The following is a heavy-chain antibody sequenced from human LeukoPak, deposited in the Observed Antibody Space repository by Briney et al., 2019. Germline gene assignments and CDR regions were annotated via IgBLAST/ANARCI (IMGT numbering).Heavy chain of an antibody. V-gene: IGHV1-2*02. D-gene: IGHD6-19*01. CDR3: ARSVAVAGSPLGY. J-gene: IGHJ4*02. Sequence: ASVKVSCKASGYTFTGYYMHWVRQAPGQGLEWMGWINPNSGGTNYAQKFQGRVTMTRDTSISTAYVELSRLRSDDTAVYYCARSVAVAGSPLGYWGQGTLVTVSS. CDR1: GYTFTGYY. CDR2: INPNSGGT.